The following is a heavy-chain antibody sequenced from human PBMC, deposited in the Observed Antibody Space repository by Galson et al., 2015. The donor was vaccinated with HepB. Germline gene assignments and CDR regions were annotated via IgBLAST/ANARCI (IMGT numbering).Heavy chain of an antibody. V-gene: IGHV3-53*01. CDR2: IYSGGST. D-gene: IGHD6-13*01. CDR1: GFTVSSNY. J-gene: IGHJ6*03. Sequence: SLRLSCAASGFTVSSNYMSWVRQAPGKGLEWVSVIYSGGSTYYADSVKGRFTISRDNSKNTLYLQMNSLRAEDTAVYYCARVSSSSWVYYYYYMDVWGKGTTVTVSS. CDR3: ARVSSSSWVYYYYYMDV.